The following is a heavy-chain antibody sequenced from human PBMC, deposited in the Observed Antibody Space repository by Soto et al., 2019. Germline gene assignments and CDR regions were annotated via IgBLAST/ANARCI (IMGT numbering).Heavy chain of an antibody. CDR1: GFTFSSYG. CDR3: AKWYCGGDCYSIPYWYFDL. CDR2: ISYDGSNK. J-gene: IGHJ2*01. V-gene: IGHV3-30*18. Sequence: QVQLVESGGGVVQPGRSLRLSCAASGFTFSSYGIHWVRQAPGKGLEWVAVISYDGSNKYYADSVKGRFTISRDNSKNTLYLQMNSLRAEDTAVYYCAKWYCGGDCYSIPYWYFDLWGRGTLVTVSS. D-gene: IGHD2-21*02.